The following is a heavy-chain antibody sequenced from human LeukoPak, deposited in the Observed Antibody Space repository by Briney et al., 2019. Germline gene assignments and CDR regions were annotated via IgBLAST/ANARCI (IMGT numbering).Heavy chain of an antibody. CDR1: GYTFTSYD. J-gene: IGHJ4*02. D-gene: IGHD2-2*01. V-gene: IGHV1-8*03. CDR3: ARGALGYCSSTSCSDLDY. CDR2: MNPNSGNT. Sequence: ASVKVSCKASGYTFTSYDINWVRQATGQGLEWMGWMNPNSGNTGYAQKFQGRVTITRNTSISTAYMELSSLRSEDTAVYYCARGALGYCSSTSCSDLDYWGQGTLVTVSS.